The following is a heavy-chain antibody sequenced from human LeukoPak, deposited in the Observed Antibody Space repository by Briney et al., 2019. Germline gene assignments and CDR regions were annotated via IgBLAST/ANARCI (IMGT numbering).Heavy chain of an antibody. D-gene: IGHD4-23*01. CDR2: IDTNTGNP. V-gene: IGHV7-4-1*02. CDR3: ARDSYGGNSGGFDY. CDR1: GYTFTSYA. Sequence: ASVTVSCKASGYTFTSYAMNWVRQAPGQGLEWMGWIDTNTGNPTYAQGFTGRFVFSLDTSVSTAYLQISSLKAEDTAVYYCARDSYGGNSGGFDYWGQGTLVTVSS. J-gene: IGHJ4*02.